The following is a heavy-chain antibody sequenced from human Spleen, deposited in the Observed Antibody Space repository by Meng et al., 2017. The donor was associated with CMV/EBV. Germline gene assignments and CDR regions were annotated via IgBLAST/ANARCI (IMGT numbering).Heavy chain of an antibody. CDR2: IYGGDVT. CDR3: ARTRGASGGPQDGMDV. V-gene: IGHV3-66*02. Sequence: GGSLRLSCAASGFAVSSKYMTWVRQAPGQGLEWVSTIYGGDVTNYADSVKGRFTISRDISKNTLYLQMNSLRPGDTAVFYCARTRGASGGPQDGMDVWGQGTTVTVSS. CDR1: GFAVSSKY. J-gene: IGHJ6*02. D-gene: IGHD3-10*01.